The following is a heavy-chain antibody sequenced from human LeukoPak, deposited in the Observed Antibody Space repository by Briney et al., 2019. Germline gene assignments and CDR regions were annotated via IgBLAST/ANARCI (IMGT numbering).Heavy chain of an antibody. J-gene: IGHJ3*01. V-gene: IGHV5-51*01. CDR1: GYSFRNQW. D-gene: IGHD6-25*01. CDR3: ARHLLSTYTSEWDAFDL. Sequence: GESLKISCKASGYSFRNQWIGWVRQMPGKGLEWMGIIYPADSDTRYRPSFQGQVTISVDKSITTAYLQWSSLKASDTAMYYCARHLLSTYTSEWDAFDLWGQGTMVTVSS. CDR2: IYPADSDT.